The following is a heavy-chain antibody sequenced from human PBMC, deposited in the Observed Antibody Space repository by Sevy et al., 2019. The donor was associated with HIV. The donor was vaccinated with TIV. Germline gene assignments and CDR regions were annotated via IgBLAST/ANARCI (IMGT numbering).Heavy chain of an antibody. CDR3: ARSVRDWGSYRRLVH. D-gene: IGHD3-16*02. Sequence: ASVKVSCKASGYTFTSYDINWVRRATGQGLEWMGWMNPNSGNTGYAQKFQGRVTMTRNTSISTAYMELSSLRSEDTAVYYCARSVRDWGSYRRLVHWGQGTLVTVSS. CDR2: MNPNSGNT. V-gene: IGHV1-8*01. J-gene: IGHJ4*02. CDR1: GYTFTSYD.